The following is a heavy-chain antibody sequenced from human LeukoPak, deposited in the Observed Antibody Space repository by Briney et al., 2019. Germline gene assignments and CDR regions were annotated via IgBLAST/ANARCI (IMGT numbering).Heavy chain of an antibody. CDR3: ARVAAGTRGYYYYYMDV. D-gene: IGHD3-10*01. CDR1: GGSISSYY. J-gene: IGHJ6*03. V-gene: IGHV4-4*07. Sequence: SETLSLTCTVSGGSISSYYWSWIRQPAGKGLEWIGRIYTSGSTNYNPSLKSRVTMSVDTSKNQFSLKLSSVTAADTAVYYCARVAAGTRGYYYYYMDVWGKGTTVTISS. CDR2: IYTSGST.